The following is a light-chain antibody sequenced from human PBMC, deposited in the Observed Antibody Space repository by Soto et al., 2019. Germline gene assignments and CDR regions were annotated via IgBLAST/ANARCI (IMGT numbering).Light chain of an antibody. Sequence: QSVLTQPASVSGSPGQSITISCTGTSSDVGSYNLVSWYQQHPGKAPKLMIYEVSKRPSGVSNRFSGSKSGNTASLTISGLQAEDEADYYCCSYAGSSFVVFGGGTKVT. CDR2: EVS. J-gene: IGLJ2*01. CDR1: SSDVGSYNL. CDR3: CSYAGSSFVV. V-gene: IGLV2-23*02.